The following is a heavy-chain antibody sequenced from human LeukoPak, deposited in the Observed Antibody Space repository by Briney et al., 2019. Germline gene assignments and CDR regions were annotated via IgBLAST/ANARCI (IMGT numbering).Heavy chain of an antibody. D-gene: IGHD3-10*01. Sequence: PSETLSLTCAVYGGSFSGYYWSWIRQPPGKGLEWIGEINHSGSTNYNPSLKSRVTISVDTSKNQFSLKLSSVTAADTAVYYCARRLPLLWFGELLYDSPNWFDPWGQGTLVTVSS. CDR1: GGSFSGYY. J-gene: IGHJ5*02. V-gene: IGHV4-34*01. CDR2: INHSGST. CDR3: ARRLPLLWFGELLYDSPNWFDP.